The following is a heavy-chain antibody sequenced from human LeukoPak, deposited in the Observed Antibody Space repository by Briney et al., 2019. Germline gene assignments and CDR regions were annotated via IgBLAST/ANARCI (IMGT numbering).Heavy chain of an antibody. V-gene: IGHV4-34*01. CDR2: INHSGST. Sequence: SETLSLTCAVYGGSFSGYYWSWIRQPPGKGLEWIGEINHSGSTNYNPSLKSRVTISVDTSKNQFSLKLSSVTAADTAVYYCARGPHCSSTSCPSDDYYYYMDAWGKGTTVNLSS. D-gene: IGHD2-2*01. CDR1: GGSFSGYY. J-gene: IGHJ6*03. CDR3: ARGPHCSSTSCPSDDYYYYMDA.